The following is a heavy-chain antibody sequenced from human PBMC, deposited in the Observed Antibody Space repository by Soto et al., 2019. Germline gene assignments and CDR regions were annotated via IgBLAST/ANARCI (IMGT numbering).Heavy chain of an antibody. V-gene: IGHV4-30-4*01. D-gene: IGHD1-7*01. CDR2: IYYSGST. CDR3: ARGYNWNWNRFDY. J-gene: IGHJ4*02. CDR1: GGSISSGDYY. Sequence: PSETLSLTCTVSGGSISSGDYYWSWIRQPPGKGLEWIGYIYYSGSTYYNPSLKSRVTISVDTSKNQFSLKLSSVTAADTAVYYCARGYNWNWNRFDYWGQGTLVTVSS.